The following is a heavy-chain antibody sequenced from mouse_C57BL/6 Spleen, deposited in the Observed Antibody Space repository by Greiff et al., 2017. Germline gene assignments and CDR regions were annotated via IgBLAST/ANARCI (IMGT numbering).Heavy chain of an antibody. CDR2: IDPNGGGT. J-gene: IGHJ2*01. CDR1: GYTFTSYW. Sequence: VQLQQPGAELVKPGASVKLSCKASGYTFTSYWMHWVNQRPGRGLEWFGRIDPNGGGTNYNEQFKSMATLTGDEPSSTAYVQLSSLASEDSAVYYCAREGYYYGSSYPSDYWGQGTTLTVSS. CDR3: AREGYYYGSSYPSDY. V-gene: IGHV1-72*01. D-gene: IGHD1-1*01.